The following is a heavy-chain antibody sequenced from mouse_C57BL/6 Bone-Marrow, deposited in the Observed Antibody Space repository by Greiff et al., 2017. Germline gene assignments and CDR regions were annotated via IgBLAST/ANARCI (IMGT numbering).Heavy chain of an antibody. CDR2: IHPNSGST. J-gene: IGHJ2*01. CDR3: AREGDYYGSSYADY. D-gene: IGHD1-1*01. CDR1: GYTFTSYW. Sequence: QVQLQQPGAELVQPGASVKLSCKASGYTFTSYWMHWVKQRPGQGLEWIGMIHPNSGSTNYNEKFKSKATLTVDKSSSPAYMHLSSLTSEDSAVYYCAREGDYYGSSYADYWGQGTTRTVSS. V-gene: IGHV1-64*01.